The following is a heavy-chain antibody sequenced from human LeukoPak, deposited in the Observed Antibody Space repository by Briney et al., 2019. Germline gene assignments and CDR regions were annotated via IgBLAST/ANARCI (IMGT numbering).Heavy chain of an antibody. CDR1: GDSVSSNSAA. D-gene: IGHD3-10*01. CDR3: ARDLPPAAGEFRMYNWFDP. V-gene: IGHV6-1*01. CDR2: TYYRSKWYN. J-gene: IGHJ5*02. Sequence: SQTLSLTCAISGDSVSSNSAAWNWIRQSPSRGLEWLGRTYYRSKWYNDYAVSVKSRITINPDTSKNQFSLQLNSVTPEDTAVYYCARDLPPAAGEFRMYNWFDPWGQGTLVTVSS.